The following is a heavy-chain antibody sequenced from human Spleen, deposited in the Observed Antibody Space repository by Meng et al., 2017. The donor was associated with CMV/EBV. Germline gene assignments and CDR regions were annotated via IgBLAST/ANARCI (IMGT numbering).Heavy chain of an antibody. V-gene: IGHV4-34*01. CDR2: INHSGST. D-gene: IGHD3-3*01. CDR1: SFSGYY. J-gene: IGHJ5*02. Sequence: SFSGYYGSWIRQPPGKGLEWIGEINHSGSTNSNPSLKGRVTISVDTSKNQFSLQLNSVTFEDTAVYYCARAKYQTIFGVVIISWFDPWGQGTLVTVSS. CDR3: ARAKYQTIFGVVIISWFDP.